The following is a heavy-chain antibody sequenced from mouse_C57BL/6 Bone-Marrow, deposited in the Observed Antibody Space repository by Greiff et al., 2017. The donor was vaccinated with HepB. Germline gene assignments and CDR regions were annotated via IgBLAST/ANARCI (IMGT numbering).Heavy chain of an antibody. CDR3: ARRGTWGDYFDD. V-gene: IGHV1-82*01. Sequence: QVQLQQSGPELVKPGASVKISCKASGYAFSSSWMNWVKQRPGKGLEWIGRIYPGDGDTNYNGKFKGKATLTADKSSSTAYMQLSILTSEDSAVYFCARRGTWGDYFDDWGQGTTLTVSS. J-gene: IGHJ2*01. D-gene: IGHD3-3*01. CDR2: IYPGDGDT. CDR1: GYAFSSSW.